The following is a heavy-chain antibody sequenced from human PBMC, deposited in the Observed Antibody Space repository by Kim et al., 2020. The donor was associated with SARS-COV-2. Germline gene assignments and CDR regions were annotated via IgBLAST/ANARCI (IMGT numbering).Heavy chain of an antibody. J-gene: IGHJ4*02. D-gene: IGHD1-26*01. CDR3: ARARMGGAIDY. Sequence: SETLSLTCTVSGGSISSYYWSWIRQPPGKGLEWIGYIYYSGSTNYNPSLKSRVTISVDTSKNQFSLKLSSVTAADTAVYYCARARMGGAIDYWGQGTLVTVSS. CDR2: IYYSGST. CDR1: GGSISSYY. V-gene: IGHV4-59*01.